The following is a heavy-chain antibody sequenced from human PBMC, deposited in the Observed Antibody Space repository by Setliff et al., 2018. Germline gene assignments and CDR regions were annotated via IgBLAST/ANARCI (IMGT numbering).Heavy chain of an antibody. CDR2: VYFSGYT. J-gene: IGHJ1*01. V-gene: IGHV4-39*07. CDR1: GGSISSSSYY. CDR3: ARVDFTMLQGVLGQ. Sequence: KPSETLSLTCTVSGGSISSSSYYWGWIRQPPGKGLEWLGSVYFSGYTYYNPSLSGRVIISIDTSKNQFSLRLTSVTAADTAVYYCARVDFTMLQGVLGQWGQGTLVTVSS. D-gene: IGHD3-10*01.